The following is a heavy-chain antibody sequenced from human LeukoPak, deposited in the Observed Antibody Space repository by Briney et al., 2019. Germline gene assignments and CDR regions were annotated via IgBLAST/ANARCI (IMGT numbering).Heavy chain of an antibody. CDR1: GGSINFYY. Sequence: KTSETLSLTCTVSGGSINFYYWSWIRQPAGKGLEWIGRIYSTGSTNYSPSLKSRVTMSVDKSKNQFSLNLSSVTAADTAVYYYARGMADPYSFDSWGQGTLVTVSS. CDR3: ARGMADPYSFDS. J-gene: IGHJ4*02. V-gene: IGHV4-4*07. CDR2: IYSTGST. D-gene: IGHD2-21*01.